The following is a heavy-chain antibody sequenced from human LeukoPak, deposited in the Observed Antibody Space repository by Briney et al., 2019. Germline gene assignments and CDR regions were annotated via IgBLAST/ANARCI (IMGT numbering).Heavy chain of an antibody. J-gene: IGHJ4*02. CDR1: GYTFTGYY. CDR3: ARDRTNRELGMGLDY. D-gene: IGHD7-27*01. Sequence: ASVKVSCKASGYTFTGYYMHWVRQAPGQGLEWMGWINTNTGNPTYAQGFTGRFVFSLDTSVSTAYLQISSLKAEDTAVYYCARDRTNRELGMGLDYWGQGTLVTVSS. CDR2: INTNTGNP. V-gene: IGHV7-4-1*02.